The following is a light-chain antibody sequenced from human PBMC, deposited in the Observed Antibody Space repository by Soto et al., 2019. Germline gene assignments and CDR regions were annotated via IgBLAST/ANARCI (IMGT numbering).Light chain of an antibody. J-gene: IGKJ5*01. CDR3: QQRNVWPPIT. V-gene: IGKV3-11*01. CDR2: DAS. Sequence: EVVLTQSPATLSLSPWERATLSCRASQSIRTSLAWYQQKPGQAPRLVIFDASNRANGVPARFGGSGSGTDFTLTINSLEPEDFAVYYCQQRNVWPPITFGQGTRLEI. CDR1: QSIRTS.